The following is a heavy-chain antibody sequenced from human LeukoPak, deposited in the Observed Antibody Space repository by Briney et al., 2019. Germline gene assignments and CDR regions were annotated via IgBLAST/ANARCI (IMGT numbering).Heavy chain of an antibody. CDR2: IKQDGTEK. CDR1: GFTFTTYW. Sequence: GESLRLSCAAPGFTFTTYWMSWVRQPPGKGLEWVANIKQDGTEKYYVDSVKGRFTISRDNAKNSLYLQMNSLRDDDTAVYYCARDLRGSGNYEFDYWGQGTLVTVSS. D-gene: IGHD3-10*01. V-gene: IGHV3-7*01. CDR3: ARDLRGSGNYEFDY. J-gene: IGHJ4*02.